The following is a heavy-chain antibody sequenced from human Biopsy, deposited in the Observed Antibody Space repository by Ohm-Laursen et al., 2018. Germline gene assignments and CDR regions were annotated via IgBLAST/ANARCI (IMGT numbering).Heavy chain of an antibody. CDR3: AKGGYCTTTSCYMDVDY. V-gene: IGHV3-23*01. CDR2: ISGSDGST. Sequence: GSLRLSCAASGFSFDNYAMNWVRQAPGKGLEWVSTISGSDGSTYYADSVKGRFTISRDASKNTLYLLMNSLRAEDTAMYYCAKGGYCTTTSCYMDVDYWGQGTLVTVSS. D-gene: IGHD2-2*02. CDR1: GFSFDNYA. J-gene: IGHJ4*02.